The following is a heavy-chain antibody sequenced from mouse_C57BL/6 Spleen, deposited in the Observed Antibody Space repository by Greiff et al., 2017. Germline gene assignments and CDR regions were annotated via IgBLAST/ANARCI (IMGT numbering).Heavy chain of an antibody. CDR2: IYPGDGDT. CDR1: GYAFSSYW. Sequence: VQGVESGAELVKPGASVKISCKASGYAFSSYWMNWVKQRPGKGLEWIGQIYPGDGDTNYNGKFKGKATLTADKSSSTAYMQLSSLTSEDSAVYFCARENYYGSSYVDYWGQGTTLTVSS. J-gene: IGHJ2*01. CDR3: ARENYYGSSYVDY. D-gene: IGHD1-1*01. V-gene: IGHV1-80*01.